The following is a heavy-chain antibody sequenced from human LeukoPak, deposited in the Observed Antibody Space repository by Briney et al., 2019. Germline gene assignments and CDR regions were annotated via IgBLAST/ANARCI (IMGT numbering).Heavy chain of an antibody. CDR1: GFTFSDHY. Sequence: GGSLRLSCAASGFTFSDHYMDWVRQAPGKGLEWVGRTRKKTNSYTTEYAASVKGRFTISRDDSKNSLYLQMNSLKTEDTAVYYCARVVLVGTTYSYFDYWGQGTLVTVSS. CDR3: ARVVLVGTTYSYFDY. J-gene: IGHJ4*02. CDR2: TRKKTNSYTT. V-gene: IGHV3-72*01. D-gene: IGHD1-26*01.